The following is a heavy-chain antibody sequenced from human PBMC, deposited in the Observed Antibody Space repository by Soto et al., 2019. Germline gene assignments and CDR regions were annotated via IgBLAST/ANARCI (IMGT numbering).Heavy chain of an antibody. CDR3: AREDRAHDLPFDP. D-gene: IGHD5-18*01. CDR1: GGSFSGYY. Sequence: SETLSLTCAVYGGSFSGYYWSWIRQPPGKGLEWIGEINHSGTTNYNPSLKSRAAISIDTSKNQFSLKLNSVTAADTAVYYCAREDRAHDLPFDPWGQGILVTVSS. V-gene: IGHV4-34*01. CDR2: INHSGTT. J-gene: IGHJ5*02.